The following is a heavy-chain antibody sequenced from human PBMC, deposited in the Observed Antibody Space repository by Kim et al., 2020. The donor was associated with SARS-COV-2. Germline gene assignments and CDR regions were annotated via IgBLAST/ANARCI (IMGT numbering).Heavy chain of an antibody. CDR3: SRDPAYDSSVYAADY. CDR1: GYTFTSYG. J-gene: IGHJ4*02. Sequence: ASVKVSCKASGYTFTSYGISWLRQAPGQGLEWMGWISVYNANTNYAQNLQARLTITTDTSTSTAYMELRSLTSDDTAVYYCSRDPAYDSSVYAADYWGQG. D-gene: IGHD3-22*01. CDR2: ISVYNANT. V-gene: IGHV1-18*01.